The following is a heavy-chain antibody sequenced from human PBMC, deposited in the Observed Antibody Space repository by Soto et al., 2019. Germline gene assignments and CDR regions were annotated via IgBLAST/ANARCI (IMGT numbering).Heavy chain of an antibody. J-gene: IGHJ6*02. V-gene: IGHV1-18*01. CDR1: GYSFTAYG. Sequence: QVQVVQSGDEVKETGASVRVSCKTSGYSFTAYGISWVRQAPGQGLEWMGWISCYNGKTKYAQKVQGRVTMTTDTSTSTGYMEVRSLRSADPAIYYCARDAPPPELRFLEWHNYDYNGMDVWGQGTTVTVSS. CDR2: ISCYNGKT. CDR3: ARDAPPPELRFLEWHNYDYNGMDV. D-gene: IGHD3-3*01.